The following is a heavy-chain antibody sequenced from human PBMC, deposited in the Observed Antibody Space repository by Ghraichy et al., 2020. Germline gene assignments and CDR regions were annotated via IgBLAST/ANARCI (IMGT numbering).Heavy chain of an antibody. V-gene: IGHV6-1*01. CDR1: GDSVSSNSAT. CDR3: AREMSILRQFAQGFYYYMDV. Sequence: SQTLSLTCAISGDSVSSNSATWNWIRQSPSRGLEWLGRTYYRSKWYNDYAVSVKSRITINPDTSKNQFSLQLSSVTPEDTAVYYCAREMSILRQFAQGFYYYMDVWGKGTTVTVSS. J-gene: IGHJ6*03. D-gene: IGHD3-16*01. CDR2: TYYRSKWYN.